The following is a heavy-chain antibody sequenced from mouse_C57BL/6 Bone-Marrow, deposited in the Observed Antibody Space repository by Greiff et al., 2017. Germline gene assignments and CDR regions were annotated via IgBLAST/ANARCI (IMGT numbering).Heavy chain of an antibody. V-gene: IGHV1-69*01. Sequence: VQLQQPGAELVMPGASVKLSCKASGYTFTSYWMHWVKQRPGKGLEWIGEIDPSDSYTNYNQKFKGKSTLTVDKSSNTAYMQLSSLTYEDSAVYCCARGSYGYFDYWGQGTTLTVSS. CDR1: GYTFTSYW. CDR3: ARGSYGYFDY. D-gene: IGHD1-1*02. J-gene: IGHJ2*01. CDR2: IDPSDSYT.